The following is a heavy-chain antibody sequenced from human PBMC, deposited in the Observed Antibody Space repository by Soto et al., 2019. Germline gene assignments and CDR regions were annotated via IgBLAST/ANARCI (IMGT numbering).Heavy chain of an antibody. J-gene: IGHJ4*02. Sequence: GGSLRLSCAASGFTFSSYAMSWVRQAPEKGLEWVSAISGSGGSTYYADSVKGRFTISRDNSKNTLYLQMNSLRAEDTAVYYCAKVGGYSSSWAEVNIDYWGQGTLVTVSS. D-gene: IGHD6-13*01. V-gene: IGHV3-23*01. CDR3: AKVGGYSSSWAEVNIDY. CDR1: GFTFSSYA. CDR2: ISGSGGST.